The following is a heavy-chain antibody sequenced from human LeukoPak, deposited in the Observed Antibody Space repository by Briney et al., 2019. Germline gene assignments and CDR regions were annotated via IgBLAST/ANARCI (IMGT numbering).Heavy chain of an antibody. Sequence: GGSLRLSCAASGFTFSSYSMNWVRQAPGKGLEWVSYIISSSSTIYYADSVKGRFTISRDNSKNTLYLQMNSLRAEDTAVYYCARQDYDSLDYWGQGTLVTVSS. CDR3: ARQDYDSLDY. J-gene: IGHJ4*02. V-gene: IGHV3-48*01. CDR1: GFTFSSYS. D-gene: IGHD3-22*01. CDR2: IISSSSTI.